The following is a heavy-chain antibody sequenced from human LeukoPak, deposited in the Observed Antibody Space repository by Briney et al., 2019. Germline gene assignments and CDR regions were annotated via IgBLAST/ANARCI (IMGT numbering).Heavy chain of an antibody. Sequence: GGSLRLSCAASRFTFSGYAMYWVRQAPGKGLEWVSCIDASGVNTYYADSVKGRFTISRDNSNNTLYLQMNSLRAEDTAVYYCAKGSGSSWYGWFDPWGQGTLVTVSS. CDR2: IDASGVNT. D-gene: IGHD6-13*01. CDR1: RFTFSGYA. J-gene: IGHJ5*02. CDR3: AKGSGSSWYGWFDP. V-gene: IGHV3-23*01.